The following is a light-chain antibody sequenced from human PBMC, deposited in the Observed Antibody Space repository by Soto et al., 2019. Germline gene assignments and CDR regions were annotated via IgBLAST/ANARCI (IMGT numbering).Light chain of an antibody. CDR3: QSYDSSLSGYV. V-gene: IGLV1-40*01. CDR2: GNS. J-gene: IGLJ1*01. CDR1: SSNIGAGYD. Sequence: QSVLTQPPSVSGAPGQRITISCTGTSSNIGAGYDVPWYQQLPGTAPKLLIYGNSNRPSGVPDRFSGSKSGTSASLATTGLQAEDEADYYCQSYDSSLSGYVFGTGTKLTVL.